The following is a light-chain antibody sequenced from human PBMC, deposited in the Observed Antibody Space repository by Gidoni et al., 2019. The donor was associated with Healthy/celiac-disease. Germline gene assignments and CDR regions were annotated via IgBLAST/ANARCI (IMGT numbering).Light chain of an antibody. J-gene: IGKJ1*01. Sequence: EIVMTQSPATLSVSPGERATLSCRASQSVSSNLAWYQQKPGQAPRRLIYGASTRATGIPARFSGSGYGKEFTLTISSLQSEDFAVYYCQQYNNWPPWTFGQGTKVEIK. V-gene: IGKV3-15*01. CDR3: QQYNNWPPWT. CDR2: GAS. CDR1: QSVSSN.